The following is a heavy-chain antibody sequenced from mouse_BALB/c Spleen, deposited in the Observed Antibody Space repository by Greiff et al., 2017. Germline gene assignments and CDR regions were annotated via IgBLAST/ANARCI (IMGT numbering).Heavy chain of an antibody. J-gene: IGHJ4*01. V-gene: IGHV2-6-2*01. CDR2: IWSDGST. Sequence: VKLQESGPDLVAPSQSLSITCTVSGFSLTSYGVHWVRQPPGKGLEWLVVIWSDGSTTYNSALKSRLSISKDNSKSQVFLKMNSLQTDDTAMYYCARHRRGAYYRYDDAMDYWGQGTSVTVSS. D-gene: IGHD2-14*01. CDR3: ARHRRGAYYRYDDAMDY. CDR1: GFSLTSYG.